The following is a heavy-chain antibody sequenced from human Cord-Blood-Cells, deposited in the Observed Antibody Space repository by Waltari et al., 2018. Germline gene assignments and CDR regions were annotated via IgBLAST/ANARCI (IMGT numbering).Heavy chain of an antibody. CDR1: GGSISSSSYY. Sequence: QLQLQESGPGLVKPSETLSLTCTVSGGSISSSSYYWGWIRQPPGKGLEWIGSIYYRRSTYYHPYLKSRVTISVDTSKNQFSLKLSSVTAADTAVYYCARSMSGYSGYDLDYWGQGTLVTVSS. V-gene: IGHV4-39*01. CDR2: IYYRRST. J-gene: IGHJ4*02. CDR3: ARSMSGYSGYDLDY. D-gene: IGHD5-12*01.